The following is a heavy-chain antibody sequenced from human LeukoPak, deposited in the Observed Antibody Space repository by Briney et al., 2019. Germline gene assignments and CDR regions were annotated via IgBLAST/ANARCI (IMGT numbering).Heavy chain of an antibody. Sequence: SETLSLTCAVYGGSFSGYYWSWIRQPPGKGLEWIGEINHSGSTNYNPSLKSRVTISVDTSRNQFSLKLSSVTAADTAVYYCARAKYLYCSSTSCYGGYYYYGMDVWGQGTTVTVSS. CDR1: GGSFSGYY. V-gene: IGHV4-34*01. J-gene: IGHJ6*02. D-gene: IGHD2-2*01. CDR2: INHSGST. CDR3: ARAKYLYCSSTSCYGGYYYYGMDV.